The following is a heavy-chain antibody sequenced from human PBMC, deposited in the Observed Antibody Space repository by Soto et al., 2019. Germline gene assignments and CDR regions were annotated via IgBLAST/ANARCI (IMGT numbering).Heavy chain of an antibody. CDR3: AKASKGSNPVQVSDY. J-gene: IGHJ4*02. Sequence: GGSLRVSCAASVFTFSSYAMSWVRQAPGKGLEWVSAISGSGGSTYYADSVKGRFTISRDNSKNTLYLQMNSLRAEDTAVYYCAKASKGSNPVQVSDYWGQGTLVTV. V-gene: IGHV3-23*01. CDR1: VFTFSSYA. CDR2: ISGSGGST. D-gene: IGHD4-4*01.